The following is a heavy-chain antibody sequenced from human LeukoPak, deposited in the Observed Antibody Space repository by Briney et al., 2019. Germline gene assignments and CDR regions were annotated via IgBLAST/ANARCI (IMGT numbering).Heavy chain of an antibody. CDR3: GRPTKYWLVRGDGVDV. CDR1: GFSFSSYA. J-gene: IGHJ6*02. D-gene: IGHD6-19*01. Sequence: GGSLRLSCAASGFSFSSYAMTWVRQAPGKGLEWVSSIDAGGGDTYHSDSVKGRFTISRDNSMNTLYLQMNSLRADDTAVYYCGRPTKYWLVRGDGVDVWGQGTTVTVSS. V-gene: IGHV3-23*01. CDR2: IDAGGGDT.